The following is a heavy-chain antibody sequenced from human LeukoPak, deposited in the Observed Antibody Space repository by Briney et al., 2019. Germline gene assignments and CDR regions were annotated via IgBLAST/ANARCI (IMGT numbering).Heavy chain of an antibody. D-gene: IGHD6-6*01. J-gene: IGHJ6*03. CDR3: ARDVRAARTGYYYYMDV. CDR2: IIPIFGTA. Sequence: GSSVKVSCKASGGTFSSYAISWVRQAPGQGLERMGGIIPIFGTANYAQKFQGRVTITTDESTSTAYMELSSLRSEDTAVYYCARDVRAARTGYYYYMDVWGKGTTVTVSS. CDR1: GGTFSSYA. V-gene: IGHV1-69*05.